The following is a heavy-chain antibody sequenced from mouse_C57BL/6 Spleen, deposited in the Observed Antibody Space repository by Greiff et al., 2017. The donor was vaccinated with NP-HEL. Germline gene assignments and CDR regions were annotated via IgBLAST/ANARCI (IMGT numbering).Heavy chain of an antibody. D-gene: IGHD1-1*01. CDR3: ARGHYGSSPWYFDV. J-gene: IGHJ1*03. CDR2: IDPSDSYT. V-gene: IGHV1-69*01. CDR1: GYTFTSYW. Sequence: VQLQQPGAELVMPGASVKLSCKASGYTFTSYWMHWVKQRPGQGLEWIGEIDPSDSYTNYNQKFKGKSTLTVDKSSSTAYMQLSSLTSEDSAVYYCARGHYGSSPWYFDVWGTGTTVTVSS.